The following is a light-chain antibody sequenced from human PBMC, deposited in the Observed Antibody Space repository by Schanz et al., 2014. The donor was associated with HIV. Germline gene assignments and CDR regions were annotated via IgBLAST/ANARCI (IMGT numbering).Light chain of an antibody. J-gene: IGLJ2*01. Sequence: QSALTQPASVSGSPGQSITISCSGPNSDITFYYYVSWFQQHPGKAPQLMIFDGSDRPSGVSNRFSGSKSGTTASLTISGHEHEDDADYYCISYTSDTVLFGGGTMLTVL. CDR1: NSDITFYYY. CDR3: ISYTSDTVL. CDR2: DGS. V-gene: IGLV2-14*03.